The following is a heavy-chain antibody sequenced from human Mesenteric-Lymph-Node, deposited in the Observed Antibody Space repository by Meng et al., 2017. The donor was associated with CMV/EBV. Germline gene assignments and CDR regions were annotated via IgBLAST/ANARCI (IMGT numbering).Heavy chain of an antibody. D-gene: IGHD2-2*02. J-gene: IGHJ3*02. V-gene: IGHV1-69*05. CDR1: GDTFRNYA. CDR3: ARVLKPAAILYAFDI. Sequence: SVTVSCKASGDTFRNYAINWVRQAPGQGLEWVGGIVPIYGKANYAEKFQGRVTITTDKSTSTTYMELSSLRSEDTAVYYCARVLKPAAILYAFDIWGQGTMVTVSS. CDR2: IVPIYGKA.